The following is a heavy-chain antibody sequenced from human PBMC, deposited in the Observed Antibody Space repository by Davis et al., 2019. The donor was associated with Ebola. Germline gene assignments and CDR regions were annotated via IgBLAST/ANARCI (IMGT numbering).Heavy chain of an antibody. J-gene: IGHJ6*02. V-gene: IGHV1-46*01. Sequence: AASVKVSCKASGYTFTSYYMHWVRQAPGQGLEWMGIINPSGGSTTYAQEFQGRVTMTRDTSTSTVYMELSSLRSEDTAVYYCARGYCTGGVCYYYYGMDVWGQGTTVTVSS. D-gene: IGHD2-8*02. CDR2: INPSGGST. CDR1: GYTFTSYY. CDR3: ARGYCTGGVCYYYYGMDV.